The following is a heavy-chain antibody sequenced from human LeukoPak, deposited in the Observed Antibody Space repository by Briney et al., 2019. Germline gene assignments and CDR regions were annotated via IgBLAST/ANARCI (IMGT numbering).Heavy chain of an antibody. CDR3: AKKSPYGGNSN. Sequence: GGALRLSCAAAGFTFSTYAITWVRPAPGEGLEWGSTISGSGTGSTPHYADSARGRFTISRDDSKNTLYLEMSSLRAEDTAVYYCAKKSPYGGNSNWGQGTLVTVSS. CDR1: GFTFSTYA. J-gene: IGHJ4*02. CDR2: ISGSGTGSTP. D-gene: IGHD4-23*01. V-gene: IGHV3-23*01.